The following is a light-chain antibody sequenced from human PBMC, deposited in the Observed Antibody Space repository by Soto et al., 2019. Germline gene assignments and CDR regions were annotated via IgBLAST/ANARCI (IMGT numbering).Light chain of an antibody. CDR2: GAS. V-gene: IGKV3-20*01. J-gene: IGKJ1*01. CDR1: QSVSSSY. CDR3: QQYGSSPRT. Sequence: EILMTQSPAPLSVSPGERATLSCRASQSVSSSYLAWYQQKPGQAPRLLIYGASSRATGIPDRFSGSGSGTDFTLTISRLEPEDFAVYYCQQYGSSPRTFGQRTKVDIK.